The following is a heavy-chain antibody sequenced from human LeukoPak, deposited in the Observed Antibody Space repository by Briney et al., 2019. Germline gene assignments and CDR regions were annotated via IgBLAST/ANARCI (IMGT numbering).Heavy chain of an antibody. Sequence: SQTLSLTCAVSGGSISSGGYSWSWLRQPPGKGLEWIGYIYHSGSTYYNPSLKSRVTISVDRSKNQFSLKLSSVTAADTAVYYCARAGGYCSSTSCPPYFDYWGQGTLVTVSS. CDR2: IYHSGST. D-gene: IGHD2-2*01. CDR1: GGSISSGGYS. V-gene: IGHV4-30-2*01. J-gene: IGHJ4*02. CDR3: ARAGGYCSSTSCPPYFDY.